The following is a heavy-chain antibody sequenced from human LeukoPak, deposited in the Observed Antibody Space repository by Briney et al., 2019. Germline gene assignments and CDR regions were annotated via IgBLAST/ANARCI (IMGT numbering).Heavy chain of an antibody. CDR3: ARRGNYYDSGSPGGLLFDY. D-gene: IGHD3-10*01. Sequence: GESLKISCKGSGYIFTTYWIGWVRQMPGKGLEWMGIVYPGDSDTRYSPSFQGQVTISADESISTAYLQWSSLEASDTAMYYCARRGNYYDSGSPGGLLFDYWGQGTLVTVSS. V-gene: IGHV5-51*01. CDR2: VYPGDSDT. CDR1: GYIFTTYW. J-gene: IGHJ4*02.